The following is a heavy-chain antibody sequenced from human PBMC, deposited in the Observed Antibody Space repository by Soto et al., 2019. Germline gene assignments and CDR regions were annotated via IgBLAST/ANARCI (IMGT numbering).Heavy chain of an antibody. Sequence: QVQLVQSGAEVKKPGSSVKVSCKASGGTFSSYAISWVRQAPGQGLEWMGGIIPIFGTANYAQKFQGRVTSTADESTSTSYMELSSLRSEDTAVYYCARSGEVGASYYYYYYGMDVWGQGTTVTVSS. J-gene: IGHJ6*02. CDR2: IIPIFGTA. CDR1: GGTFSSYA. D-gene: IGHD1-26*01. V-gene: IGHV1-69*01. CDR3: ARSGEVGASYYYYYYGMDV.